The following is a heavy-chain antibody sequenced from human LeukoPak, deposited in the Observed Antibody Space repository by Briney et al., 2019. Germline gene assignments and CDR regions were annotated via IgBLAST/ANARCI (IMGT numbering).Heavy chain of an antibody. V-gene: IGHV1-2*02. Sequence: GASVKVSCKASGYTFTAYYMHWVRQAPGQGLEWMGWINPNSDGTNYAQKFQGRVTMTRDTSISTAYMELTRLRSDDTAVYYCARGYDPGVVHAFDIWGQGTMVTVSS. D-gene: IGHD3-3*01. CDR2: INPNSDGT. CDR3: ARGYDPGVVHAFDI. J-gene: IGHJ3*02. CDR1: GYTFTAYY.